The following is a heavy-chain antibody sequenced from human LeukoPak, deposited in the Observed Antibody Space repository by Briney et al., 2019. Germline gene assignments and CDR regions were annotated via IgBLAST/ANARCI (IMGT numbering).Heavy chain of an antibody. J-gene: IGHJ3*02. V-gene: IGHV1-69*05. CDR2: NIPIFGSA. D-gene: IGHD4-17*01. Sequence: GASVKVSCKASGGTFSSYAISWVRQVPGQGLEWMGRNIPIFGSANYAQKFQGRVTIITDESTSTAHMELSSLRFDDTAVYYCARASTVIIPYDGFDIWGQGTMVTVSS. CDR1: GGTFSSYA. CDR3: ARASTVIIPYDGFDI.